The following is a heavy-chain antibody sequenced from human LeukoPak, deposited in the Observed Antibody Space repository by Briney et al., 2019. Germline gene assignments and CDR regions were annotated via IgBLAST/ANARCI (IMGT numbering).Heavy chain of an antibody. D-gene: IGHD2-2*02. CDR3: ARGSYLIVVPAAILHNWFDP. V-gene: IGHV1-8*02. CDR2: MNPNSGNT. Sequence: ASVKVSCKASGYTFTSYYMHWVRQAPGQGLEWMGWMNPNSGNTGYAQKFQGRVTMTRNTSISTAYMELSSLRSEDTAVYYCARGSYLIVVPAAILHNWFDPWGQGTLVTVSS. CDR1: GYTFTSYY. J-gene: IGHJ5*02.